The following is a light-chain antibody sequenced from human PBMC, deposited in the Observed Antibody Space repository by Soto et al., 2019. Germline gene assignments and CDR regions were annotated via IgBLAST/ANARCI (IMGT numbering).Light chain of an antibody. CDR1: QSVTSSY. CDR2: GAS. CDR3: QQYGTSLGRT. V-gene: IGKV3-20*01. J-gene: IGKJ1*01. Sequence: EIVLTQSPGTLSLSPGERATLSCWASQSVTSSYLAWYQQKPGQAPRLLIYGASSRATGIPDRFSGSGSGTDFTLTITRLEPDDFAVYYCQQYGTSLGRTFGQGTKVEIK.